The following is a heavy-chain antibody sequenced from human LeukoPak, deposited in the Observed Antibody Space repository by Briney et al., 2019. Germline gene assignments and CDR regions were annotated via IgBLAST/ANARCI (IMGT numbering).Heavy chain of an antibody. CDR3: ARGSPSRY. V-gene: IGHV1-69*04. D-gene: IGHD5/OR15-5a*01. CDR2: IIPILAIP. J-gene: IGHJ4*02. Sequence: SVKVSCKASGGSLSSYAINWVRQAPGQGLEWMGRIIPILAIPNYAQQLQGRVTITADKSTSTAYMELSSLRSEDTAVYYCARGSPSRYWGQGTLVTVSS. CDR1: GGSLSSYA.